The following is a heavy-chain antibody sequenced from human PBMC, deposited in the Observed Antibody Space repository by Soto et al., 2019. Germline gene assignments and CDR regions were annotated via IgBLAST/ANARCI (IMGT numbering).Heavy chain of an antibody. V-gene: IGHV3-30-3*01. Sequence: QVQLVESGGDVVQPGRSLRLSCAASGSTFSNYDIHWVRQVPGKGLEWVAHISPGGNNAYYADSVKGRFTISRDNARNPVYLQVNSRRPEETAVYHCVRGPSHGAFDIWGQGTLVTVSS. J-gene: IGHJ3*02. CDR2: ISPGGNNA. CDR3: VRGPSHGAFDI. CDR1: GSTFSNYD.